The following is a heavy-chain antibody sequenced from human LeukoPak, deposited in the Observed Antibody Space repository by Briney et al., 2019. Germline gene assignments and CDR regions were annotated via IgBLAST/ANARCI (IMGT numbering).Heavy chain of an antibody. J-gene: IGHJ4*02. Sequence: SVKVSCKAAGGTFSSYAISWVRQAPGQGLEWMGGIIPIFGTANYAQKSQGRVTITADESTSTAYMELSSLRSEDTAVYYCARAKYCSGGSCYSGFDYWGQGTLVTVSS. CDR2: IIPIFGTA. D-gene: IGHD2-15*01. CDR1: GGTFSSYA. V-gene: IGHV1-69*13. CDR3: ARAKYCSGGSCYSGFDY.